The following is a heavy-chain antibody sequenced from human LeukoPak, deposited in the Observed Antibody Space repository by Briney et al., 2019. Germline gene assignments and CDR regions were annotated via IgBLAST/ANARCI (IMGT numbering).Heavy chain of an antibody. Sequence: GSLRLSCAASGFTVSSNYMSWVRQAPGKGLEWLSIIYSKGSTYYADSVKGRFTISRDNSKNTLYLQMNSLRAEDTAVYYCATWTTSSVYFQHWGQGTLVTVSS. J-gene: IGHJ1*01. CDR2: IYSKGST. V-gene: IGHV3-53*01. D-gene: IGHD3/OR15-3a*01. CDR3: ATWTTSSVYFQH. CDR1: GFTVSSNY.